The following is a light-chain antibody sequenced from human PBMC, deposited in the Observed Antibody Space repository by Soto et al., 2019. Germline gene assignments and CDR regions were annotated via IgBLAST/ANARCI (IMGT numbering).Light chain of an antibody. J-gene: IGLJ2*01. V-gene: IGLV2-14*01. CDR2: DVS. CDR3: SSYTSSSSVV. Sequence: QSVLTQPASVSGSPGQSITISCTGTSSDVGGYNNVSWYQQHPGKAPKLMIYDVSNRPSGVSNRFSGSKSGNTASLTISGLQGEDEADYYCSSYTSSSSVVFGGGTKLTVL. CDR1: SSDVGGYNN.